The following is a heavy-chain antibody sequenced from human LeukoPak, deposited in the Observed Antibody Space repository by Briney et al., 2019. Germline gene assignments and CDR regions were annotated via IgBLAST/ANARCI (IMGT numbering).Heavy chain of an antibody. J-gene: IGHJ4*02. CDR2: ISSSSYI. V-gene: IGHV3-21*01. CDR1: GFTFSSYN. CDR3: ARGVATGSRYYFDY. Sequence: PGGSLRLSCAASGFTFSSYNMNWVRQAPGKGLEWVSSISSSSYIYYADSVKGRFTISRDNAKNSLYLQMNSLRAEDTAVYYCARGVATGSRYYFDYWGQGTLVTVSS. D-gene: IGHD5-12*01.